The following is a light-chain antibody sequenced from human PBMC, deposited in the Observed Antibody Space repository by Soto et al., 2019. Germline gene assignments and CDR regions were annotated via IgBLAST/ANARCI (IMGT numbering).Light chain of an antibody. Sequence: QSALTQPRSVSGSTGQSVTISCTGTSSDVGSYNYVCWYQQYPGKAPKLMIYDVNERPPGVHDRFAGSKSGNTASLTISGLQAEDEADYYCCSYAGSNTFIFGGGTKLTVL. CDR1: SSDVGSYNY. CDR2: DVN. CDR3: CSYAGSNTFI. J-gene: IGLJ2*01. V-gene: IGLV2-11*01.